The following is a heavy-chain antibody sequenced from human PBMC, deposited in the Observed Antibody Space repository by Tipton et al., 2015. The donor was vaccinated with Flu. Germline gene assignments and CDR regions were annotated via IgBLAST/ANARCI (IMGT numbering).Heavy chain of an antibody. V-gene: IGHV1-18*04. Sequence: QLVQSGPEVKKPGASVKVSCKASGYSVTDNGLNWVRQVPGQGFEWLGRISPYSGKSNHAQKFQGRVIMTTDTSTNTAYMEVRSLTSDDTAVYFCARDDFYDVDLENFYFDYWGQGTMVTVSS. CDR1: GYSVTDNG. D-gene: IGHD3-3*01. CDR3: ARDDFYDVDLENFYFDY. CDR2: ISPYSGKS. J-gene: IGHJ4*03.